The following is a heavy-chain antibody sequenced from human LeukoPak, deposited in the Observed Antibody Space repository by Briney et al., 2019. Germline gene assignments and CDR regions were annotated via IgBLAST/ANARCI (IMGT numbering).Heavy chain of an antibody. CDR2: IKQDGSEK. Sequence: GGSLRLSCAASGFTFSSYWMSWVRQAPGKGLEWVANIKQDGSEKYYVDSVKGRFTISRDDAKNSLYLQMNSLRAEDMALYYCAKTQYDYVWGSFHGGAFDIWGQGTMVTVSS. D-gene: IGHD3-16*01. CDR1: GFTFSSYW. V-gene: IGHV3-7*03. J-gene: IGHJ3*02. CDR3: AKTQYDYVWGSFHGGAFDI.